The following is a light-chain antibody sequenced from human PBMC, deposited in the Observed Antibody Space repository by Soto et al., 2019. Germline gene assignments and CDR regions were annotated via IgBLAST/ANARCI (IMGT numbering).Light chain of an antibody. CDR2: AAS. J-gene: IGKJ3*01. CDR3: KKYNNARLT. CDR1: QGISSY. V-gene: IGKV1-27*01. Sequence: DIQMTQAPSSLSASVGDRVTITCRASQGISSYLAWYQQKPGKVPKILIYAASTWHSAVPSRFSGSGSGTACTLTISNLQLEDVATYYCKKYNNARLTFGPGTKVDIK.